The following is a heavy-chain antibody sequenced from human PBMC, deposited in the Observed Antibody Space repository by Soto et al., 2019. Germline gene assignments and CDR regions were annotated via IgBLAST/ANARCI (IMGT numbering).Heavy chain of an antibody. J-gene: IGHJ4*02. D-gene: IGHD2-2*01. Sequence: GGSLRLSCAASGFTFSNYGMNWVRQAPGKGLEWVSSVTGSGSKTYYADSVKGRFTISRDNSRNSLYLQMNSLRAEDTAVYYCAKDKCSSITCSHFDYWGQGAPVTVSS. CDR3: AKDKCSSITCSHFDY. CDR1: GFTFSNYG. CDR2: VTGSGSKT. V-gene: IGHV3-23*01.